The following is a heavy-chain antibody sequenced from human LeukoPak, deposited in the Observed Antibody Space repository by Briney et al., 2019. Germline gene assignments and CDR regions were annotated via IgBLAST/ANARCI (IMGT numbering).Heavy chain of an antibody. J-gene: IGHJ4*02. D-gene: IGHD1-7*01. CDR1: GVSISSYY. CDR3: ARGYNWNYGRGYFDY. Sequence: PSETLSLTCTVSGVSISSYYWSWIRQPPGKGLDGNGYIYYSGSTDYNPSLKSRVTISVDTSKNQFSLKLSSVTAADTAVYYCARGYNWNYGRGYFDYWGQGTLVTVPS. V-gene: IGHV4-59*01. CDR2: IYYSGST.